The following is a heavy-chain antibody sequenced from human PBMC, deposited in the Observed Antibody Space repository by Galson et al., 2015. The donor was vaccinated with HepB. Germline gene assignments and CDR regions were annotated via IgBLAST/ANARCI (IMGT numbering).Heavy chain of an antibody. CDR3: ARVGAQQLVQDAFDI. D-gene: IGHD6-13*01. CDR2: IWYDGSNK. CDR1: GFTFSSYG. J-gene: IGHJ3*02. Sequence: SLRLSCAASGFTFSSYGMHWVRQAPGKGLEWVAVIWYDGSNKYYADSVKGRFTISRDNSKNTLYLQMNSLRAEDTAVYYCARVGAQQLVQDAFDIWGQGTMVTVSS. V-gene: IGHV3-33*01.